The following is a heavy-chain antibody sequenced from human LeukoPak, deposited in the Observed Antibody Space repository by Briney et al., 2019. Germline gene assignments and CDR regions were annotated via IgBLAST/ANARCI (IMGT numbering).Heavy chain of an antibody. CDR2: INHSGST. D-gene: IGHD5-12*01. Sequence: PSETLSLTCAVYGGSFSGYYWSWIRQPPGKGLEWIGEINHSGSTNYNPSLKSRVTISVDTSKNQFSLKLSSVTAEDTAVYYCASITPDDAFDIWGQGTMVTVSS. J-gene: IGHJ3*02. V-gene: IGHV4-34*01. CDR3: ASITPDDAFDI. CDR1: GGSFSGYY.